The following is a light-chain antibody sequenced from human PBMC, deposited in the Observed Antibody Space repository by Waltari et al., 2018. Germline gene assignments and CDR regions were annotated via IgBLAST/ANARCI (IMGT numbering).Light chain of an antibody. J-gene: IGKJ1*01. CDR1: QSILFTARNKSY. CDR3: QQYYVTPRT. V-gene: IGKV4-1*01. Sequence: IVMTQSPDSLAVSLGERATINCKSSQSILFTARNKSYLAWYQQKPGQPPKLLIYWASTRESGVPDRFSCTGSGTDFTLTISSLQAEDVAVYYCQQYYVTPRTFGQGTKVEI. CDR2: WAS.